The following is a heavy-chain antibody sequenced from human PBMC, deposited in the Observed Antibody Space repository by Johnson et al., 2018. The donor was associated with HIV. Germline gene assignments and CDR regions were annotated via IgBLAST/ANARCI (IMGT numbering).Heavy chain of an antibody. J-gene: IGHJ3*02. CDR1: FSSYA. Sequence: FSSYAMTWVRQAPGKGLEWVSGISGGGGGTYYGDSVKGRFTISRDNSRNTLYLQMNSLRAEDTAVYYCARSRGPMRKDAFDIWGQGTKVTVSS. D-gene: IGHD3-10*01. CDR3: ARSRGPMRKDAFDI. V-gene: IGHV3-23*01. CDR2: ISGGGGGT.